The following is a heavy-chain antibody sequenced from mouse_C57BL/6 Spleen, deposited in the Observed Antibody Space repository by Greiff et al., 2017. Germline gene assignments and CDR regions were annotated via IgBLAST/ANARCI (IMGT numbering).Heavy chain of an antibody. Sequence: QVQLQQSGAELARPGASVKMSCKASGYTFTSYTMHWVKQRPGQGLEWIGYINPSSGYTKYNQKFKDKATLNADKSSSTAYMQLSSLTSEDSAVYYCARSGSSYAGGLWYFDVWGTGTTVTVSS. CDR1: GYTFTSYT. J-gene: IGHJ1*03. CDR2: INPSSGYT. D-gene: IGHD1-1*01. CDR3: ARSGSSYAGGLWYFDV. V-gene: IGHV1-4*01.